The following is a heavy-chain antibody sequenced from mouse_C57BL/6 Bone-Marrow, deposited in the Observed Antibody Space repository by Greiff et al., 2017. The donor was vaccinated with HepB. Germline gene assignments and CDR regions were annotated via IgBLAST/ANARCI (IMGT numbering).Heavy chain of an antibody. D-gene: IGHD2-3*01. V-gene: IGHV6-3*01. J-gene: IGHJ2*01. CDR1: GFTFSNYW. CDR3: TRGGYYPY. CDR2: IRLKSDNYAT. Sequence: EVQGVESGGGLVQPGGSMKLSCVASGFTFSNYWMNWVRQSPEKGLEWVAQIRLKSDNYATHYAESVKGRFTISRDDSKSSVYLQMNNLRAEDTGIYYCTRGGYYPYWGQGTTLTVSS.